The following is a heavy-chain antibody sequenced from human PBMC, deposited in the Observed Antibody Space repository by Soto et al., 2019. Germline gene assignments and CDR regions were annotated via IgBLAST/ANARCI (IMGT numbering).Heavy chain of an antibody. CDR1: GFSLSTSGMC. V-gene: IGHV2-70*11. Sequence: ESGPTLVNPTQTLTLTCTFSGFSLSTSGMCVSWIRQPPGKALEWLARIDWDDDKYYSTSLKTRLTISKDTSKNQVVLTMTNMDPVDTATYYCARGLSSSWSSDAFDIWGQGTMVTVSS. J-gene: IGHJ3*02. CDR2: IDWDDDK. CDR3: ARGLSSSWSSDAFDI. D-gene: IGHD6-13*01.